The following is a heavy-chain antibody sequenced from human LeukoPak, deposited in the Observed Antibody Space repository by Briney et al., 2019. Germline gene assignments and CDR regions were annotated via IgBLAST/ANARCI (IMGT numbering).Heavy chain of an antibody. Sequence: GASVKVSCKASGYTFTGYYMHWVGQAPGQGLEWMGWINPNSGGTNYAQKFQGRVTMTRDTSISTAYMELSRLRSDDTAVYYCARGPIAARPSNWFDPWGQGTLVTVSS. V-gene: IGHV1-2*02. D-gene: IGHD6-6*01. J-gene: IGHJ5*02. CDR3: ARGPIAARPSNWFDP. CDR2: INPNSGGT. CDR1: GYTFTGYY.